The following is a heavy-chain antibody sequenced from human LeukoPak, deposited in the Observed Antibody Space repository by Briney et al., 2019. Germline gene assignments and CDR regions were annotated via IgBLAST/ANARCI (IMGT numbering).Heavy chain of an antibody. CDR2: IYHSGTT. Sequence: SETLSLTCTVSGYSISSGYYWGWIRLPPGKGLEWIGTIYHSGTTYYNPSLKSRVTISVDTSKNQFSLKVNSVTAADTAIYFCARYSGSYYFDYWGRGTLVTVSS. D-gene: IGHD1-26*01. V-gene: IGHV4-38-2*02. CDR1: GYSISSGYY. CDR3: ARYSGSYYFDY. J-gene: IGHJ4*02.